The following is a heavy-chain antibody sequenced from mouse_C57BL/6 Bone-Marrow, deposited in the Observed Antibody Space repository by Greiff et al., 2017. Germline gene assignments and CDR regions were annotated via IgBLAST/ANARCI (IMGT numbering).Heavy chain of an antibody. J-gene: IGHJ4*01. Sequence: QVQLQQSGAELMKPGASVKLSCKATGYTFTGYWIEWVKQRPGHGLEWIGEILPGSGSTNYNEKFKGKATFTADTSSNTAYMQLSSLTTEDSAIYYCARGRITTVVAPYAMDYWGQGTSVTVSS. CDR1: GYTFTGYW. CDR2: ILPGSGST. V-gene: IGHV1-9*01. CDR3: ARGRITTVVAPYAMDY. D-gene: IGHD1-1*01.